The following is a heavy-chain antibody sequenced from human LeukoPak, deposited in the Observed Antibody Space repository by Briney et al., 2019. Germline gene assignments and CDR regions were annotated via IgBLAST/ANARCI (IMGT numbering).Heavy chain of an antibody. CDR1: GYTFTSYY. Sequence: ASVKVSCKASGYTFTSYYMHWVRQAPGQGLEWMGIINPSGGSTSYAQKFQGRVTMTRDTSTSTVYMELGSLRSEDTAVYYCARDHVVVVAAIDGGAFDIWGQGTMVTVSS. CDR3: ARDHVVVVAAIDGGAFDI. V-gene: IGHV1-46*01. CDR2: INPSGGST. D-gene: IGHD2-15*01. J-gene: IGHJ3*02.